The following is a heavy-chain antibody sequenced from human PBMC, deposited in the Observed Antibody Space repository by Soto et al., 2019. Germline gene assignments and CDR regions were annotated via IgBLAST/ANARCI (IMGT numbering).Heavy chain of an antibody. D-gene: IGHD2-15*01. CDR3: ARAGPIAERGD. CDR1: GFTFSSYW. J-gene: IGHJ4*02. V-gene: IGHV3-7*01. Sequence: PGGSLRLSCAASGFTFSSYWMSWVRQAPGKGLEWVANIKQDGSEKYYVDSVKGRFTISRDDAKNSLYPEMNSLRAEDTAVYYCARAGPIAERGDWGQGTLVTISS. CDR2: IKQDGSEK.